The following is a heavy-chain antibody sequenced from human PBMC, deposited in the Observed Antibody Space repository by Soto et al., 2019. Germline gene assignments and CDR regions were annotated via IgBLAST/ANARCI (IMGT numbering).Heavy chain of an antibody. CDR2: IYYSGNT. CDR3: ARIPVDTSMIYWLDP. V-gene: IGHV4-61*08. D-gene: IGHD5-18*01. Sequence: SETLSLTCTVSGGSVSSGDYYWSWIRQPPGKGLEWIGYIYYSGNTNYNPSLKSRVIISVDTSKNLFSLKLTSVTAADTAVYYCARIPVDTSMIYWLDPWGQGTLVTVFS. CDR1: GGSVSSGDYY. J-gene: IGHJ5*02.